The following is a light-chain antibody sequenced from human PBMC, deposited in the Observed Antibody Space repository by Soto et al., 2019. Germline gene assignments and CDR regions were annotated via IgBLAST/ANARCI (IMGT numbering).Light chain of an antibody. CDR1: QSVKSN. Sequence: EIVRTQSPATLSVSPGERATLSCRASQSVKSNLAWYQQKPGQAPRLVIYGASTRATGIPARFSGSGSGTEFTLTISSLQSEDSAVCYCQQYNKWPPITFGPGTTVEIK. CDR3: QQYNKWPPIT. J-gene: IGKJ3*01. CDR2: GAS. V-gene: IGKV3-15*01.